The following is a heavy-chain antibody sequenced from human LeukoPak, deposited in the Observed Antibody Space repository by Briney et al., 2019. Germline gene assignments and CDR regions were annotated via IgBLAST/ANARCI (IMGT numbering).Heavy chain of an antibody. CDR1: GDSVFSIYAA. J-gene: IGHJ3*02. V-gene: IGHV6-1*01. CDR3: ARASFRAFDI. Sequence: SHTLSLTCAISGDSVFSIYAAWNWIRQSPSRGLEWLGRTYYRSRWSNDYAVSVKSRITINPDTSKNQFSLQLSSVTPEDTAVYYCARASFRAFDIWGQGTMVAVSS. CDR2: TYYRSRWSN.